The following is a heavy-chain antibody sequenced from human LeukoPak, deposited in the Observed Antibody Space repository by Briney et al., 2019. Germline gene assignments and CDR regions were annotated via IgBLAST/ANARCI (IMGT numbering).Heavy chain of an antibody. CDR3: ARVSGYGGNLYFDY. J-gene: IGHJ4*02. V-gene: IGHV4-31*03. CDR1: GGSISSGGYY. Sequence: SETLSHTCTVSGGSISSGGYYWSWIRQHPGKGLEWIGYIYYSGSTYYNPSLKSRVTISVDTSKNQFSLKLSSVTAADTAVYYCARVSGYGGNLYFDYWGQGTLVTVSS. D-gene: IGHD4-23*01. CDR2: IYYSGST.